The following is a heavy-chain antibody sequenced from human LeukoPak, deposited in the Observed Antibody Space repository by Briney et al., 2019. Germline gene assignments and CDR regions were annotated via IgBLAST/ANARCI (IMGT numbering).Heavy chain of an antibody. V-gene: IGHV4-4*07. J-gene: IGHJ3*02. CDR1: GGSISSYY. D-gene: IGHD3-3*01. CDR3: AREDTLEWLWDAFDI. CDR2: IYTSGST. Sequence: SETLSLTCTVSGGSISSYYWSWIRQPAGKGLEWIGRIYTSGSTNYNPSLKSRVTMSVDTSKNQFSLKLSSVTAADTAVYYCAREDTLEWLWDAFDIWGQGTMVTVSS.